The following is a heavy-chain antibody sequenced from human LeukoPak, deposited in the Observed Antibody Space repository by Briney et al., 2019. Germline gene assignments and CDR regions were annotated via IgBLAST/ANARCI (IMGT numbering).Heavy chain of an antibody. D-gene: IGHD3/OR15-3a*01. CDR3: VRDGDYQRDDIWYEALDV. J-gene: IGHJ3*01. Sequence: GVSLRLSCARSGFIFSKYWMTWVRQARGKGLEWVANIRQDGILPNYFHSVEGRFSISRDNTQNSLFLKINNLRGEDRVIYYGVRDGDYQRDDIWYEALDVWGPGTRVTVSS. CDR1: GFIFSKYW. V-gene: IGHV3-7*01. CDR2: IRQDGILP.